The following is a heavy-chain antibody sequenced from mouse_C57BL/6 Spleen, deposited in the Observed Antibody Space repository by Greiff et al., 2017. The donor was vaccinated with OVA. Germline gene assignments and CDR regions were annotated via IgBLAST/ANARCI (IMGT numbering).Heavy chain of an antibody. Sequence: EVQLVESGPGLVKPSQSLSLTCSVTGYSITSGYYWNWIRQFPGNKLEWMGYISYDGSNNYNPSLKNRISITRDTSKNQFFLKLNSVTTEDTATYYCARAGYGSSYVWWYFDVWGTGTTVTVSS. V-gene: IGHV3-6*01. CDR1: GYSITSGYY. D-gene: IGHD1-1*01. J-gene: IGHJ1*03. CDR2: ISYDGSN. CDR3: ARAGYGSSYVWWYFDV.